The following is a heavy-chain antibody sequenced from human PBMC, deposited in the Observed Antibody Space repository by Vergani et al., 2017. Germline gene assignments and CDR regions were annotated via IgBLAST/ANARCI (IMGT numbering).Heavy chain of an antibody. Sequence: QVQLVESGGGVVQPGRSLRLSCAASGFTFSSYGMHWVRQAPGKGLEWVAVIWYDGSNKYYADSVKGRFTISRDNSKNTLYLQMNSLRAEDTAVYYCARPVGIRNDAFDIWGQGTMVTVSS. V-gene: IGHV3-33*01. J-gene: IGHJ3*02. D-gene: IGHD5-18*01. CDR1: GFTFSSYG. CDR2: IWYDGSNK. CDR3: ARPVGIRNDAFDI.